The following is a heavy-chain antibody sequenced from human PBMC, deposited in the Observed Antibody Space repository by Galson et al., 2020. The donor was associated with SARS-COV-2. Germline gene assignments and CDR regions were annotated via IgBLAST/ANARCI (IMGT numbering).Heavy chain of an antibody. Sequence: SETLSLTCTVSGGSISSGDYYWSWIRQPPGKGLEWIGYIYYSGSTYYNPSLKSRVTISVDTSKNQFSLKLSSVTAADTAVYYCARGPTFRSIFGVVIMEPSFDYWGQGTLVTVSS. D-gene: IGHD3-3*01. CDR3: ARGPTFRSIFGVVIMEPSFDY. J-gene: IGHJ4*02. CDR2: IYYSGST. CDR1: GGSISSGDYY. V-gene: IGHV4-30-4*01.